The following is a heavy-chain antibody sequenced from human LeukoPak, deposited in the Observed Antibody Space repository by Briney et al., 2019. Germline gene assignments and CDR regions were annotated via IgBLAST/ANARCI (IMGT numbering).Heavy chain of an antibody. D-gene: IGHD5-18*01. Sequence: GGSLRLSCAASGFTFSSYSMSWVRQAPGKGLEWVANIKQDGSEKYYVDSVKGRFTISRDNAKNSLYLQTNSLRAEDTAVYYCARGYSYVGYWGQGTLVTVSS. J-gene: IGHJ4*02. CDR2: IKQDGSEK. V-gene: IGHV3-7*01. CDR3: ARGYSYVGY. CDR1: GFTFSSYS.